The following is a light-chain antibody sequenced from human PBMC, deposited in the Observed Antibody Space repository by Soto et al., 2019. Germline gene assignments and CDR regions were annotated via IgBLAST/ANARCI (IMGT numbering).Light chain of an antibody. CDR3: GTWDSGLSAAGV. J-gene: IGLJ1*01. CDR1: SSNIGNNY. Sequence: QSALTQPPSVSAAPGQKVTISCSGSSSNIGNNYVSWYQQLPGTAPKLLIYENNKRPSGIPDRFSGSKSGTSATLGITGLQTGDEADYYCGTWDSGLSAAGVFGTGTKVTVL. CDR2: ENN. V-gene: IGLV1-51*02.